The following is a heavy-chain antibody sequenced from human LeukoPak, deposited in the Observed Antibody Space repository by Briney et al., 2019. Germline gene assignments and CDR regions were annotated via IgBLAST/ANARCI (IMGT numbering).Heavy chain of an antibody. CDR2: IYHSGST. Sequence: SETLSLTCAVSGYSISSGYYWGWIRQPPGKGLEGIGSIYHSGSTYYNPSLKSRVTISVDTSKNQFSLKLSSVTAADTAVYYCASVYGSGSYYLSNYYYYMDVWGKGTTVTVSS. J-gene: IGHJ6*03. D-gene: IGHD3-10*01. CDR1: GYSISSGYY. V-gene: IGHV4-38-2*01. CDR3: ASVYGSGSYYLSNYYYYMDV.